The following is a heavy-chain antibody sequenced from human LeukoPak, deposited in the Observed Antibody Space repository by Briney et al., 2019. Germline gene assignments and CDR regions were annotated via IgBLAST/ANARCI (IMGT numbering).Heavy chain of an antibody. V-gene: IGHV3-66*02. CDR2: IYSGGTT. D-gene: IGHD3-22*01. CDR3: ARLLTSGYYPFDY. CDR1: GFTVSSNY. Sequence: GGSLRLSRAASGFTVSSNYMSWVRQAPGKGLEWVSVIYSGGTTYYADSVKGRFTISRDNSKNTLYLQMNSLRAEDTAVYYCARLLTSGYYPFDYWGQGTLVSVSS. J-gene: IGHJ4*02.